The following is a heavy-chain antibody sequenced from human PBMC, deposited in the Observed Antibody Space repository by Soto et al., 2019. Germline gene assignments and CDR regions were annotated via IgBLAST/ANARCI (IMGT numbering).Heavy chain of an antibody. Sequence: QVQLVQSGAEVKKPGASVKVSCKASGYTFTSYGISWVRQAPGQGLEWMGWISAYNGNKNYAQKLQGRITMTTDTSTSSAYMELGSLRSDDTAGYYCGRVMLFGTGTTCFDLWGQGTLVTVPS. J-gene: IGHJ5*02. CDR3: GRVMLFGTGTTCFDL. V-gene: IGHV1-18*01. CDR2: ISAYNGNK. D-gene: IGHD1-7*01. CDR1: GYTFTSYG.